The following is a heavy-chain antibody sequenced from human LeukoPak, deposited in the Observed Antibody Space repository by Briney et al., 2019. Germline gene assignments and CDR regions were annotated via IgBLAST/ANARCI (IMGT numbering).Heavy chain of an antibody. D-gene: IGHD1-26*01. V-gene: IGHV4-39*01. Sequence: SETLSLTCTVSGGXISSTSYYWAWIRQPPGKGLEWIGSIYYSGSTYYNPSLKSRVTISVDTSKNQFSLKLSSVTAADTDVYYCARHRAGATTPFDSWGQGTLVTVSS. CDR3: ARHRAGATTPFDS. CDR2: IYYSGST. CDR1: GGXISSTSYY. J-gene: IGHJ4*02.